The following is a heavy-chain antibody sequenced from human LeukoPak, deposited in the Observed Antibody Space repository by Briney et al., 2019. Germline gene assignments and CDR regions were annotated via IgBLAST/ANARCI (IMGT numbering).Heavy chain of an antibody. D-gene: IGHD6-6*01. Sequence: QTLSLTCAISGDTVSSNTAAWNWIRQSPSRGLEWLGRTYYRSKWNTDYAASVQNRITINPDTSTNQFSLQLKSATPEDTAVYYCSRQRSTSTYYFGLDVWGQGTTVTVSS. CDR1: GDTVSSNTAA. CDR2: TYYRSKWNT. CDR3: SRQRSTSTYYFGLDV. V-gene: IGHV6-1*01. J-gene: IGHJ6*02.